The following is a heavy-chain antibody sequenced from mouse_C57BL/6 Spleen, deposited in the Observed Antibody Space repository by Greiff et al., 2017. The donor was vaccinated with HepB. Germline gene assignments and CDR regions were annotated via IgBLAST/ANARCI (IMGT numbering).Heavy chain of an antibody. D-gene: IGHD2-10*01. Sequence: QVQLQQPGTELVKPGASVKLSCKASGYTFTSYWMHWVKQRPGQGLEWIGNTNPSNGGTNYNEKFKSKATLTVDRSSSTAYMQLSSLTSEDSAVYYCVGAPYYGNCSWFAYWGQGTLVTVSA. CDR2: TNPSNGGT. J-gene: IGHJ3*01. CDR1: GYTFTSYW. CDR3: VGAPYYGNCSWFAY. V-gene: IGHV1-53*01.